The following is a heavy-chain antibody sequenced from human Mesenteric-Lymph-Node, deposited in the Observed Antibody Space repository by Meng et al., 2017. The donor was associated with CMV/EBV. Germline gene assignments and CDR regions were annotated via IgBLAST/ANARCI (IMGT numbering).Heavy chain of an antibody. D-gene: IGHD6-6*01. CDR3: ARRIAARWGGFDY. CDR1: GDSISSSSYH. V-gene: IGHV4-39*01. Sequence: SETLSLTCTVSGDSISSSSYHWGWVRQPPGKGLEWIGSIYYSGSTYYNPSLKSRVTISVDTSKNQFSLKLSSVTAADTAVYYCARRIAARWGGFDYWGQGTLVTVSS. CDR2: IYYSGST. J-gene: IGHJ4*02.